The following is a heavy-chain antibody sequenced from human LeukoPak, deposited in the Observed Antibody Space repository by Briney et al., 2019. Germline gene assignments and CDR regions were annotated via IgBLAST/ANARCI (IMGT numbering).Heavy chain of an antibody. V-gene: IGHV3-23*01. Sequence: TGGSLRLSCAASGFTFSTYAMSWVRQIPGKGLEWVSAISGSDDGTYYADSVKGRFTISRDNSRNTLYLQMNTPRAEDTAVYFCAKSPVSSCRGSFCYPFDYWGQGNLVTVSS. CDR2: ISGSDDGT. D-gene: IGHD2-15*01. CDR3: AKSPVSSCRGSFCYPFDY. J-gene: IGHJ4*02. CDR1: GFTFSTYA.